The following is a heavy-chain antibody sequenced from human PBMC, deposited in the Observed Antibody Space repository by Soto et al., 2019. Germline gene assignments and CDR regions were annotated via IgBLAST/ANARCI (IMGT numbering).Heavy chain of an antibody. CDR3: AIALEGKTFDC. Sequence: QVQLVQSGAEVKKPGTSVKVSCKASGYTFTSYAMHWVRQAPGQRLEWMGWINAGNGNTKYSQKFQGRVTITRDTSASTAYMELSSLRSEDTAVYYCAIALEGKTFDCWGQGTLVTVSS. V-gene: IGHV1-3*01. CDR1: GYTFTSYA. CDR2: INAGNGNT. D-gene: IGHD3-3*01. J-gene: IGHJ4*02.